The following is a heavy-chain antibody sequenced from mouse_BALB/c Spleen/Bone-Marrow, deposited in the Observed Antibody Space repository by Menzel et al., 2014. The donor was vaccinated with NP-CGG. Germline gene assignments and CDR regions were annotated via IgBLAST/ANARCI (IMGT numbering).Heavy chain of an antibody. J-gene: IGHJ2*01. D-gene: IGHD1-2*01. CDR3: ARLEHCSGYYFDY. CDR1: GYSFTGYY. V-gene: IGHV1-34*01. Sequence: VQLQQSGPDLVKPGASVQISCKASGYSFTGYYLHWVKQSQGQSLEWIGRVNPNNGGTGYNQKFKGKAILAVDKSSSTASMELRSRTSEDAAVYFCARLEHCSGYYFDYWGQGTTLTVSS. CDR2: VNPNNGGT.